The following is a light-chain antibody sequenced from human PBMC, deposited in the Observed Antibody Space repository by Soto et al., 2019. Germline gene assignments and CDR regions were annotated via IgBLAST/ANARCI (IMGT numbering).Light chain of an antibody. Sequence: QSVLTQPPSVSGAPGQRVTISCTGSSSNIGAGYDVHWYQQLPGTAPKLLIYGNSNRPSGVPDRFSGSKSGTSASLAITGLQAEDEADYYCQSYDSSLSALVVFGGETQLTVL. CDR1: SSNIGAGYD. J-gene: IGLJ2*01. CDR2: GNS. CDR3: QSYDSSLSALVV. V-gene: IGLV1-40*01.